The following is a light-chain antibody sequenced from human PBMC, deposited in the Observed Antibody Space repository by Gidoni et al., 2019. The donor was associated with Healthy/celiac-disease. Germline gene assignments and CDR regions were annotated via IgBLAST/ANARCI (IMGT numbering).Light chain of an antibody. CDR2: GAS. V-gene: IGKV3-15*01. CDR1: QSVSSN. CDR3: QQYNNWPLT. Sequence: ELVLTQSLATLSVSPGERATLSCRASQSVSSNLAWYQQKPGQAPRLLIYGASTRATGIPARFSGSGSGTEFTLTISSLQSEDFAVYYCQQYNNWPLTFGGGTKVEIK. J-gene: IGKJ4*01.